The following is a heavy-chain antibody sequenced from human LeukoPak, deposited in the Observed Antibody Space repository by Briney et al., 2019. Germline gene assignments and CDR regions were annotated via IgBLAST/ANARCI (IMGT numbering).Heavy chain of an antibody. CDR3: ARYYYYDSSGYSHLFDY. D-gene: IGHD3-22*01. CDR2: IYYSGST. CDR1: GGSISSGDYY. J-gene: IGHJ4*02. Sequence: SQTLSLTCTVSGGSISSGDYYWSWIRQPPGKGLEWIGYIYYSGSTYYNPFLKSRVTISVDTSKNQFSLKLSSVTAADTAVYYCARYYYYDSSGYSHLFDYWGQGTLVTVSS. V-gene: IGHV4-30-4*08.